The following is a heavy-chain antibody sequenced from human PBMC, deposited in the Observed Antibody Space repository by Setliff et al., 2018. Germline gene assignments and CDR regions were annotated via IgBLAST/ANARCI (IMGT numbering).Heavy chain of an antibody. Sequence: PGGSLRLSCAASGFTFSSYAMHWVRQAPGKGLEWVAVISYDGSNKYYADSVKGRFTISRDNSKNTLYLQMNSLRAEDTAVYYCAKEAANYYYYMDVWGKGTTVTVSS. J-gene: IGHJ6*03. CDR2: ISYDGSNK. V-gene: IGHV3-30*04. D-gene: IGHD2-15*01. CDR1: GFTFSSYA. CDR3: AKEAANYYYYMDV.